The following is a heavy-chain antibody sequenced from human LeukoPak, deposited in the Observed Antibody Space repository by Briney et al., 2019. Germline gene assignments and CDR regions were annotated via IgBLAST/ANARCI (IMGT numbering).Heavy chain of an antibody. Sequence: GGSLRLSCAASGFTFSGYSMNWVRQAPGKGLEWVSSISSSSSYIYYADSVKGRFTISRDNAKNSLYLQMNSLRAEDTAVYYCARDRRYCSGGSCYSIGAFDIWGQGTMVTVSS. J-gene: IGHJ3*02. CDR3: ARDRRYCSGGSCYSIGAFDI. D-gene: IGHD2-15*01. CDR1: GFTFSGYS. CDR2: ISSSSSYI. V-gene: IGHV3-21*01.